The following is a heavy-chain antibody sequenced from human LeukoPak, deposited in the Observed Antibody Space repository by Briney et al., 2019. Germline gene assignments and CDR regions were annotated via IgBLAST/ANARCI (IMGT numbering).Heavy chain of an antibody. CDR2: MNPNSGNT. CDR1: GYTFTSYD. Sequence: SVKVSCKASGYTFTSYDINWVRQATGQGLEWMGWMNPNSGNTGYAQKFQGRVTITRNTSISTAYMELSSLRSEDTAVYYCARAVPRRIRWFDPWGQGTLVTVSS. V-gene: IGHV1-8*03. CDR3: ARAVPRRIRWFDP. J-gene: IGHJ5*02. D-gene: IGHD2-15*01.